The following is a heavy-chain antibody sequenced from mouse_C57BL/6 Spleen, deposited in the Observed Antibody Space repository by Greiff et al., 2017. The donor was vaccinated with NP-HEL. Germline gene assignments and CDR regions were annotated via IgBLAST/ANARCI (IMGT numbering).Heavy chain of an antibody. D-gene: IGHD2-2*01. J-gene: IGHJ4*01. CDR1: GYSITSGYY. V-gene: IGHV3-6*01. CDR3: ARAGYEDAMDY. CDR2: ISYDGSN. Sequence: ESGPGLVKPSQSLSLTCSVTGYSITSGYYWNWIRQFPGNKLEWMGYISYDGSNNYNPSLKNRISITRDTSKNQFFLKLNSVTTEDTATYYWARAGYEDAMDYWGQGTSVTVSS.